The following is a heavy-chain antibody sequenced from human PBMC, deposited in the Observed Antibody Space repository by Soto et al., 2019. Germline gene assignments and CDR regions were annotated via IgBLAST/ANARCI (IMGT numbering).Heavy chain of an antibody. CDR2: IWYAGTNT. Sequence: GGSLRLSCAASGFTFSAHGMHWVRQAPGKGLEWVAVIWYAGTNTYYAESVKGRFTISRDNSKNTLYLQMNSLRAEDTAVYYCAKDSSTTVSSFDYWGPGILVTVSS. J-gene: IGHJ4*02. D-gene: IGHD4-17*01. CDR3: AKDSSTTVSSFDY. V-gene: IGHV3-33*06. CDR1: GFTFSAHG.